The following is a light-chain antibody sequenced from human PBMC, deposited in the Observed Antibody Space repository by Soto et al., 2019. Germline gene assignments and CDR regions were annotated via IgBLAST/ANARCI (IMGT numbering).Light chain of an antibody. V-gene: IGLV2-14*01. CDR1: SGDVGGYNY. CDR2: DVS. J-gene: IGLJ1*01. CDR3: SSYTSSSTYV. Sequence: QSALTQPASVSGSPGQSITISCTGTSGDVGGYNYVSWYQQHPGKAPKLMFYDVSNRPSGVSNRFSGSKSGNTASLTISGLQAEDEADYYCSSYTSSSTYVFGTGTKLTVL.